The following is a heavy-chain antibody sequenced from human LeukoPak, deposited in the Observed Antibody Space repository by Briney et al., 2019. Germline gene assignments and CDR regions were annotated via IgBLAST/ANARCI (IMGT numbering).Heavy chain of an antibody. CDR1: GFTFSTYG. V-gene: IGHV3-33*01. Sequence: GGSLRLSCAASGFTFSTYGMHWVRQAPGKGLEWVAVIWSDGSKTYYADSVKGRFTISRDNSKNTLYLQMNSLRAEDTAVYYCARAWYSGVWYGMDVWGQGTTVTVSS. CDR3: ARAWYSGVWYGMDV. J-gene: IGHJ6*02. D-gene: IGHD6-19*01. CDR2: IWSDGSKT.